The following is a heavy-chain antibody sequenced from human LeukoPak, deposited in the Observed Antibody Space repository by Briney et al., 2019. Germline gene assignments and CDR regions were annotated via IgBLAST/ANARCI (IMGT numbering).Heavy chain of an antibody. D-gene: IGHD3-16*02. V-gene: IGHV1-18*01. J-gene: IGHJ4*02. CDR1: GYTFTSYG. CDR2: ISAYNGNT. Sequence: ASVKVSCKASGYTFTSYGISWVRQAPGQGLERMGWISAYNGNTNYAQKLQGRVTMTTDTSTSTAYMELRSLRSDDTAVYYCASVGYVWGSYRSIPDYWGQGTLVTVSS. CDR3: ASVGYVWGSYRSIPDY.